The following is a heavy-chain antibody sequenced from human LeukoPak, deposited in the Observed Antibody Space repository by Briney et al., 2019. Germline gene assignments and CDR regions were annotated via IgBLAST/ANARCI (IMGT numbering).Heavy chain of an antibody. D-gene: IGHD1-26*01. CDR2: IYHSGST. Sequence: SETLSLTCTVSGYSISSGYYWGWIRQPPGKGLEWIGSIYHSGSTYYNPSLKSRVTISVDTSKNQFSLKLSSVTAADTAVYYCARGGSGSYWFDPWGQGTLVTVSS. CDR1: GYSISSGYY. V-gene: IGHV4-38-2*02. J-gene: IGHJ5*02. CDR3: ARGGSGSYWFDP.